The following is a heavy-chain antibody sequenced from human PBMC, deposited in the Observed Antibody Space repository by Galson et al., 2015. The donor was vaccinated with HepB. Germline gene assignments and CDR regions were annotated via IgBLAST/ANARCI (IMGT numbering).Heavy chain of an antibody. V-gene: IGHV3-48*04. CDR3: ARIPYGDYSREYDD. D-gene: IGHD4-17*01. CDR2: ISSSSSTI. J-gene: IGHJ4*02. Sequence: LRLSCAASGFSFSSYSMNWVRQAPGKGLEWVSFISSSSSTIYYADSVKGRFTISRDNAKSSLYLQMNNLRAEDTAVYYCARIPYGDYSREYDDWGQGTLVTVSS. CDR1: GFSFSSYS.